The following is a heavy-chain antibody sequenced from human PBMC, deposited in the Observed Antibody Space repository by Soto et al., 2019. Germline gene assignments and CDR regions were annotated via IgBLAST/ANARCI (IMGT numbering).Heavy chain of an antibody. CDR3: ARGGDVNYYHGMDV. D-gene: IGHD5-12*01. CDR2: ISAYNGKT. J-gene: IGHJ6*02. V-gene: IGHV1-18*01. CDR1: GYTFTSYG. Sequence: QVQLVQSGGEVKKPGASVKLSCTASGYTFTSYGISWVRQAPGQGLEWMGWISAYNGKTNYAQNVKGSVTMXTXTXTRTAYMDLRSLRSDDTAVYYCARGGDVNYYHGMDVWGQGTTVTVSS.